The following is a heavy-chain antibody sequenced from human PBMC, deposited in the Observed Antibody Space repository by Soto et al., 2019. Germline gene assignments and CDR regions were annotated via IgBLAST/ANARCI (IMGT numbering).Heavy chain of an antibody. CDR3: ARGDPAAAGRGPDY. V-gene: IGHV3-30-3*01. J-gene: IGHJ4*02. CDR1: GFTFSSYA. D-gene: IGHD6-13*01. Sequence: QVQLVESGGGVVQPGRSLRLSCAASGFTFSSYAMHWVRQAPGKGLEWVAVISYDGSNKYYADSVKGRFTISRDNSKNTLYLQMNSLRAEDTAMYYCARGDPAAAGRGPDYWGQGTLVTVSS. CDR2: ISYDGSNK.